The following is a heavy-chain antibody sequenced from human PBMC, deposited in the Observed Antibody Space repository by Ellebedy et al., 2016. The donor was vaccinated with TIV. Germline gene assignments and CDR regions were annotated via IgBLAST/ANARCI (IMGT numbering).Heavy chain of an antibody. D-gene: IGHD6-19*01. V-gene: IGHV4-39*01. J-gene: IGHJ4*02. CDR1: GGSISSSRYF. CDR2: ISYSGSS. Sequence: MPGGSLRLSCTVSGGSISSSRYFGGWVRQPPGQGLEWIGSISYSGSSYYNPSLQSRVTISVDTSKNQFSLKLTSVTSADTAVYYCARHFSSGWDYFDYWGQGTLVTVSS. CDR3: ARHFSSGWDYFDY.